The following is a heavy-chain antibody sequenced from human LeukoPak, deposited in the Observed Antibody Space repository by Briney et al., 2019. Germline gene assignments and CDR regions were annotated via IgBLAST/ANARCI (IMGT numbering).Heavy chain of an antibody. V-gene: IGHV1-8*01. CDR1: GYIFNSYD. Sequence: GASVKVSCKASGYIFNSYDINWVRLAAGQGLEWMGWMNPNSGNTGYAQQFQGRVTMTRNTAIDTAYMELSSLRSEDTAVYYCATPGVHYDPSGYYPFQHWGQGTLVTVSS. CDR2: MNPNSGNT. D-gene: IGHD3-22*01. J-gene: IGHJ1*01. CDR3: ATPGVHYDPSGYYPFQH.